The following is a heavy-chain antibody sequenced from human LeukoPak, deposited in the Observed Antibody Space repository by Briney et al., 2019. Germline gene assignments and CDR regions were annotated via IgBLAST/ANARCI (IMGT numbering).Heavy chain of an antibody. CDR2: INPNSGGT. Sequence: GASVKVSCKASGYTFTGYYMHWVRQAPGQGLEWMGWINPNSGGTNYAQKFQGRVTMTRDTSISTAYMELSRLRSDDTAVYYCARDPQYQLLGPAKNWFDPWGQGTLVTVSS. D-gene: IGHD2-2*01. CDR3: ARDPQYQLLGPAKNWFDP. CDR1: GYTFTGYY. J-gene: IGHJ5*02. V-gene: IGHV1-2*02.